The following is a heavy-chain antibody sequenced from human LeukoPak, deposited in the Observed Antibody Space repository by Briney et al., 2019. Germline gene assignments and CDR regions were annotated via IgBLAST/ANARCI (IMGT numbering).Heavy chain of an antibody. Sequence: GASLRLSCAASGFTFSSYAMSWVRQAPGKGLEWVSAISGSGGSTYYADSVKGRFTISRDNSKNPLYLQMNSLRAEDTAVYYCAKAGAMIVVVSHYFFDYWGQGTLVTVSS. V-gene: IGHV3-23*01. CDR2: ISGSGGST. D-gene: IGHD3-22*01. J-gene: IGHJ4*02. CDR1: GFTFSSYA. CDR3: AKAGAMIVVVSHYFFDY.